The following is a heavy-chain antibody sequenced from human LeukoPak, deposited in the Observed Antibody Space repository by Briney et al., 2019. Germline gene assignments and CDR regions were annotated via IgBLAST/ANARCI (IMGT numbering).Heavy chain of an antibody. V-gene: IGHV4-59*08. J-gene: IGHJ4*02. D-gene: IGHD2-21*02. CDR2: IYYSGSN. Sequence: PSETLSLTCTVSGGSISSYYWSWIRQPPGKGLEWIGYIYYSGSNNYNPSLKSRVTISVDTSKNQFSLKLSSVTAADTAGYYCARRSGDFPGSFDYWGQGTLVTVSS. CDR3: ARRSGDFPGSFDY. CDR1: GGSISSYY.